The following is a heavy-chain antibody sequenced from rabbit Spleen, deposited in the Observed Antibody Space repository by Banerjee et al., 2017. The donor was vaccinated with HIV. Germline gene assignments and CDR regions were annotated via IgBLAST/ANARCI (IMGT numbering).Heavy chain of an antibody. V-gene: IGHV1S45*01. CDR2: IYTGSGGT. D-gene: IGHD1-1*01. CDR1: GFSFSTAYW. J-gene: IGHJ6*01. CDR3: ARDTSSSFSSYGMDL. Sequence: QEQLVESGGGLVQPEGSLTLTCTASGFSFSTAYWMCWVRQAPGKGLEWIGCIYTGSGGTYYASWAKGRFTISKTSSTVDLKMTSLTAADTATYFCARDTSSSFSSYGMDLWGPGTLVTVS.